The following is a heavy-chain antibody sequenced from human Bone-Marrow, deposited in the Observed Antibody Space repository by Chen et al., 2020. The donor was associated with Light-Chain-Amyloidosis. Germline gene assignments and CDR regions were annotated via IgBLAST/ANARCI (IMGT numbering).Heavy chain of an antibody. CDR2: ISWNSGSI. CDR1: GFTFDDYA. J-gene: IGHJ3*02. V-gene: IGHV3-9*01. D-gene: IGHD6-13*01. Sequence: LVESGGGLVQPGRSLRLSCAASGFTFDDYAMHWVRQAPGKGLEWVSGISWNSGSIGYADSVKGRFTISRDNAKNSLYLQMNSLGAEDTALYYCAKSSYSSSFFLDAFDIWGQGTMVTVSS. CDR3: AKSSYSSSFFLDAFDI.